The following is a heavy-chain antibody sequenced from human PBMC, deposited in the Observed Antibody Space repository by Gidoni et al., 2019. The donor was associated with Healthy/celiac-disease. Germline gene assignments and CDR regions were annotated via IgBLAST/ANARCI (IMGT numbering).Heavy chain of an antibody. J-gene: IGHJ4*02. D-gene: IGHD1-26*01. V-gene: IGHV3-73*02. CDR3: TRQGSGSYPGY. CDR1: GFTFSGSA. CDR2: IRSKANSYAT. Sequence: EVQLVESGGGWVQPGGSLKLSCAASGFTFSGSAMHWVRQASGKGLEWVGRIRSKANSYATAYAASVKGRFTISRDDSKNTAYLQMNSLKTEDTAVYYCTRQGSGSYPGYWGQGTLVTVSS.